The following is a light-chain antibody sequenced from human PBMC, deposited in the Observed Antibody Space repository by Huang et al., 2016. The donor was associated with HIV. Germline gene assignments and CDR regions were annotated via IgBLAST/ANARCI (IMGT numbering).Light chain of an antibody. CDR3: QHHNNWPPYT. V-gene: IGKV3-15*01. Sequence: EIVMTQSPATLSVSAGERATLSCRASQTIGNNLAWYHQRPGQDPRLPFYGASTRTTDVPASFSGTGSETEFNLTINSLQSEDFGIYYCQHHNNWPPYTFGQGTRLEI. CDR2: GAS. J-gene: IGKJ2*01. CDR1: QTIGNN.